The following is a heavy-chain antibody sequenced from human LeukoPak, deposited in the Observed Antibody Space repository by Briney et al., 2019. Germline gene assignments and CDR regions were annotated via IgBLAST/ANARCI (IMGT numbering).Heavy chain of an antibody. V-gene: IGHV4-4*07. Sequence: SETLSLTCTVSGGSISSYYWSWIRQPAGKGLEWIGRIYTSGSTNYNPSLKSRVTMSVDTSKNQFSLKLSSVTAADTAVYYCAREDCTNGVCYYYYWGQGTLVTVSS. D-gene: IGHD2-8*01. CDR3: AREDCTNGVCYYYY. J-gene: IGHJ4*02. CDR2: IYTSGST. CDR1: GGSISSYY.